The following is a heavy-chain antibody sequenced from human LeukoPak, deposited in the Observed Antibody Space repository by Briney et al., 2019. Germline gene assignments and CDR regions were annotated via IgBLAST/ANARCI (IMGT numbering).Heavy chain of an antibody. V-gene: IGHV4-59*01. Sequence: PSETLSLTCAVYGGSFSGYYRSWIREPPGKGLEWIGYIYYSGSTDYNPSLKSRVTISVDTSKNQFSLKLSSVTAADTAVYHCGRENWNYGSSMDVWGQGTTVTVSS. CDR2: IYYSGST. J-gene: IGHJ6*02. D-gene: IGHD1-7*01. CDR1: GGSFSGYY. CDR3: GRENWNYGSSMDV.